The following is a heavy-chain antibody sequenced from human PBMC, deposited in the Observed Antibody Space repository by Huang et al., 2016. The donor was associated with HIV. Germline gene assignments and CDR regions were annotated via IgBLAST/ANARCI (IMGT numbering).Heavy chain of an antibody. J-gene: IGHJ4*02. V-gene: IGHV3-43*01. Sequence: EVQLVQSGGVAIKPGGSLRLSCAASGFPFRDYHMHWVSQVPGKGLEWVALISGDGSTTKYGDSVKGRFTIARDNSKDSLYLQMNSLKTEDTAFYYCTGIFYDSTGYYYHYWGQGTLVTVSS. CDR2: ISGDGSTT. CDR1: GFPFRDYH. CDR3: TGIFYDSTGYYYHY. D-gene: IGHD3-22*01.